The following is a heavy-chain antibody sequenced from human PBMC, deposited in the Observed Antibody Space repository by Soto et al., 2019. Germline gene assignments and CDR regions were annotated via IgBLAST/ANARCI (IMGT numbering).Heavy chain of an antibody. Sequence: QVQLQQSGPGLVKPSQTLSLTCDISGDSVSSNRGAWTWIRQSPSRGLEWLGRTYYRSKWYNENELSVKSRITINADTCKNQFSLQLNSVTPEDAAVYYCARWDHDYGYLDVWGLGTTVTVSS. CDR3: ARWDHDYGYLDV. V-gene: IGHV6-1*01. D-gene: IGHD4-17*01. J-gene: IGHJ6*02. CDR1: GDSVSSNRGA. CDR2: TYYRSKWYN.